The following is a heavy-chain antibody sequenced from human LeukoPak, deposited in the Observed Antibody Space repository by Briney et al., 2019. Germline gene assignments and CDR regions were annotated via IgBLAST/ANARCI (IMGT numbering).Heavy chain of an antibody. V-gene: IGHV1-2*02. CDR2: INPNSGGT. CDR1: GYTFTGYY. D-gene: IGHD6-6*01. Sequence: ASVKVSCKASGYTFTGYYMHGVRQAPGQGREWMGWINPNSGGTNYAQKFQGRVTMTRDTSISTAYMELSRLRSDDTAVYYCARSIAARLGSLDYWGQGTLVTVSS. J-gene: IGHJ4*02. CDR3: ARSIAARLGSLDY.